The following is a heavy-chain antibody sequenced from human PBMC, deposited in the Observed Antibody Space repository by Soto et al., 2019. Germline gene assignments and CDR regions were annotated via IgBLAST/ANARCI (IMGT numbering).Heavy chain of an antibody. CDR1: GYTLTELS. V-gene: IGHV1-24*01. CDR2: FDPEDGET. CDR3: ATGVAWSGPYGVGAFDS. D-gene: IGHD3-3*01. J-gene: IGHJ3*02. Sequence: ASVKVSCKVSGYTLTELSMHWVRQAPGKGLEWMGGFDPEDGETIYAQKFQGRVTMTEDTSTDTAYMELSSLRSEDTAVYYCATGVAWSGPYGVGAFDSWGQGKMVTVSS.